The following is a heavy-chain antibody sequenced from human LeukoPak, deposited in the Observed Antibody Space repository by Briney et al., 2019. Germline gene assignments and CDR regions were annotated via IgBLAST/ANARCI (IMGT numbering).Heavy chain of an antibody. J-gene: IGHJ5*02. D-gene: IGHD6-6*01. CDR1: GGTFISYA. Sequence: SVKVSCKASGGTFISYAISWVRQAPGQGLEWMGGIIPIFGTANYAQKFQGRVTITADKSTSTAYMELSSLRSEDTAVYYCARTTATLYSSSSWFDPWGQGTLVTVSS. CDR2: IIPIFGTA. V-gene: IGHV1-69*06. CDR3: ARTTATLYSSSSWFDP.